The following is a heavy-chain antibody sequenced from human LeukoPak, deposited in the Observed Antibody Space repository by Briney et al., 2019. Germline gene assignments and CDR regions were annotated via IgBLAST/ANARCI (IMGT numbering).Heavy chain of an antibody. CDR2: IYHSGST. D-gene: IGHD3-22*01. Sequence: SETLSLTCTVSGYSISSGYYWGWIRQPPGKGLEWIGSIYHSGSTYYNPSLKSRVTISVDTSKNHVCVKVSSVTPADTAVYYCARGGGPFRGYDSSGYPLWGQGTLVTVSS. V-gene: IGHV4-38-2*02. CDR1: GYSISSGYY. J-gene: IGHJ4*02. CDR3: ARGGGPFRGYDSSGYPL.